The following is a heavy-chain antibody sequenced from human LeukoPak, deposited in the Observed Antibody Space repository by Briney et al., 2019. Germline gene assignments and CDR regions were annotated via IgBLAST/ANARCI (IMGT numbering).Heavy chain of an antibody. Sequence: ETLSLTCAVYGGSFSGYYWSWIRQPPGKGLEWIGEINHSGSTNHNPSLKSRATISVDTSKNQFSLKLSSVTAADTAVYYCARDSGYYYDSSNSDVWGKGTTVTVSS. CDR1: GGSFSGYY. V-gene: IGHV4-34*04. D-gene: IGHD3-22*01. J-gene: IGHJ6*04. CDR3: ARDSGYYYDSSNSDV. CDR2: INHSGST.